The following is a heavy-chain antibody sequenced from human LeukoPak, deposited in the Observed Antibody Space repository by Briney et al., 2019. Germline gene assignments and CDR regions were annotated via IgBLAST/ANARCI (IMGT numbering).Heavy chain of an antibody. CDR1: GGSISSGSYY. CDR3: ARDGSWDIVVVVAANPSAGWFDP. J-gene: IGHJ5*02. CDR2: IYTSGST. Sequence: SQTLSLTCTVSGGSISSGSYYWSWIRQPAGKGLEWIGRIYTSGSTNYNPSLKSRVTISVDTSKNQFSLKLSSVTAADTAVYYCARDGSWDIVVVVAANPSAGWFDPWGQGTLVTVSS. V-gene: IGHV4-61*02. D-gene: IGHD2-15*01.